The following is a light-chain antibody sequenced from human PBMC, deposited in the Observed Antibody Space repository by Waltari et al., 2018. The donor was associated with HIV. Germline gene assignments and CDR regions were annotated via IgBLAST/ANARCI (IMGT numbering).Light chain of an antibody. CDR2: DVN. J-gene: IGLJ2*01. V-gene: IGLV2-11*01. Sequence: QSALTQPHSVSGSPGQSVTISCPGTSSAVGGFKYVSWYQQHPGKAPKFIVYDVNKRPSGVPDRFAGSKSGNTASLTISGLQAEDEADYYCCAYAGSYNLIFGGGTRVTVL. CDR1: SSAVGGFKY. CDR3: CAYAGSYNLI.